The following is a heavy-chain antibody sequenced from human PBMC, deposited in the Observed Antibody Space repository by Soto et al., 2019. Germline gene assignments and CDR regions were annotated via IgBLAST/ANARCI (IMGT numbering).Heavy chain of an antibody. CDR1: GFTFSSYG. V-gene: IGHV3-23*01. D-gene: IGHD1-26*01. Sequence: GGSLRLSCAASGFTFSSYGMHWVRQAPVMGLELVSVISGSGGSKYYADSVKGRFTISRDNSKNTLYLQMNSLRAEDTAVYYCAKNRELLRPRSIDYWGQGTLVTVSS. J-gene: IGHJ4*02. CDR3: AKNRELLRPRSIDY. CDR2: ISGSGGSK.